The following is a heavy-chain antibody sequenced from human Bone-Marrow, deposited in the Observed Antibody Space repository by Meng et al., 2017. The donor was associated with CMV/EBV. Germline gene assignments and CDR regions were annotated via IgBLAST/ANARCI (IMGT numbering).Heavy chain of an antibody. D-gene: IGHD2-2*01. CDR1: GFTFSSYA. Sequence: GGSLRLSCAASGFTFSSYAMHWVRQAPGKGLEWVAVISYDGSNKYYADSVKGRFTISRDNSKNTLYLQMNSLSAEDTAVYYCARDQGHCSSTSCPGSYYYYGMDVWGQGTTVTVSS. CDR3: ARDQGHCSSTSCPGSYYYYGMDV. V-gene: IGHV3-30*04. CDR2: ISYDGSNK. J-gene: IGHJ6*02.